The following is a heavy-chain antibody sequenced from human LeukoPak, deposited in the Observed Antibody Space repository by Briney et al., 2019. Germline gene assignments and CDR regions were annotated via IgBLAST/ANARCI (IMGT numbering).Heavy chain of an antibody. Sequence: GGSLRLSCAASGFSFSTYSMSWVRQAPGKGLEWVSVISDTGATKFYADSVKGRFTISRDNSKNTLYLQMSSLRAEDTAVYYCAKGDRDDYGDYPGDYWGQGTLVTVSS. D-gene: IGHD4-17*01. CDR2: ISDTGATK. CDR3: AKGDRDDYGDYPGDY. J-gene: IGHJ4*02. CDR1: GFSFSTYS. V-gene: IGHV3-23*01.